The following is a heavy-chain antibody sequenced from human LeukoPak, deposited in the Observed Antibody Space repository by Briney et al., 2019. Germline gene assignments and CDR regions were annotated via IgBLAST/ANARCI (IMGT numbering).Heavy chain of an antibody. J-gene: IGHJ4*02. CDR2: IYYSGTT. CDR3: ARDEGGQLNYFDY. V-gene: IGHV4-59*01. CDR1: GGSMRSYY. Sequence: SETLSLTCTVSGGSMRSYYWNWIRQPPGKGLEWIGYIYYSGTTNYNPSLKSRVTISVDTSKNQFSLKLSSVTTADTAVYYCARDEGGQLNYFDYWGQGTLVTVSS. D-gene: IGHD2-2*01.